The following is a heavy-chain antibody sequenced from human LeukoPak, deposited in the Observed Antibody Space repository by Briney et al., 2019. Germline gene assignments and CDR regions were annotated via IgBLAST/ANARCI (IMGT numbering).Heavy chain of an antibody. Sequence: SETLSLTCAVYGGSFSGYYWSWIRQPPGKGLEWVGEINHSGSTNYNPSLKSRVTISVDTSKNQFSLKLSSVTAADTAVYYCARGESLSEHLDYWGQGTLVTVSS. V-gene: IGHV4-34*01. CDR2: INHSGST. D-gene: IGHD1/OR15-1a*01. CDR3: ARGESLSEHLDY. CDR1: GGSFSGYY. J-gene: IGHJ4*02.